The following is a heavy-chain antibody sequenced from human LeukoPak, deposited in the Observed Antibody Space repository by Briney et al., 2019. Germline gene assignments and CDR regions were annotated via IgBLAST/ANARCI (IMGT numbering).Heavy chain of an antibody. V-gene: IGHV3-21*01. CDR3: ARGDEDIVVVPAADHFDY. J-gene: IGHJ4*02. CDR1: GFTFSSYS. D-gene: IGHD2-2*01. CDR2: ISSSSSYI. Sequence: TGGSLRLSCAASGFTFSSYSMNWVRQAPGKGLEWVSSISSSSSYIYYADSVKGRFTISRDNAKNSLYLQMNSLRAEDTAVYYCARGDEDIVVVPAADHFDYWGQGTLVTVSS.